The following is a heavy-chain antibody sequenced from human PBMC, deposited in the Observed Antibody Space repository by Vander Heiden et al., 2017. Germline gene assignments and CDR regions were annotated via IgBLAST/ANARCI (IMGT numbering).Heavy chain of an antibody. CDR3: AKDKGEESFFDS. CDR2: IGWDGDGT. D-gene: IGHD1-26*01. V-gene: IGHV3-43*01. Sequence: EVELVASGGVVFQPGGSLRLSCLASGFTFDEQTMHWVRQAPGKGLEWVALIGWDGDGTYYADSVKGRFTISRDNTKTSVFLQMNSLRTEDTGLYYCAKDKGEESFFDSWGQGTLVTVSS. J-gene: IGHJ4*02. CDR1: GFTFDEQT.